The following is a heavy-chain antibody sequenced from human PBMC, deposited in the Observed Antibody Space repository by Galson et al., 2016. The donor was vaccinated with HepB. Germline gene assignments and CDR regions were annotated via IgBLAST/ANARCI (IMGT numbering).Heavy chain of an antibody. CDR2: ISSSYSYI. CDR1: GFTFSSYS. CDR3: ARGPTRDRGYFDLLDRVGSARPHDY. J-gene: IGHJ4*02. V-gene: IGHV3-21*01. Sequence: SLRLSCAASGFTFSSYSMNWVRQAPGKGLEWVSSISSSYSYIYYADSVKGRFTISRDNAKNSLYLQMNSLRAEDTAVYFFARGPTRDRGYFDLLDRVGSARPHDYWGQGTLVTVSS. D-gene: IGHD3-9*01.